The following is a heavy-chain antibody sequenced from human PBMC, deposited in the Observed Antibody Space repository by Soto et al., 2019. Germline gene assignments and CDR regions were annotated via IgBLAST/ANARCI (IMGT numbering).Heavy chain of an antibody. CDR1: GGSISSYY. Sequence: SETLSLTCTVSGGSISSYYWSWIRQPPGKGLEWIGYIYYSGSTNYNPSLKSRVTISVDTSKNQFSLKLSSVTAADTAVYYCARKGPYYGSGSYWPYYFHYWGQGTLVTVSS. CDR2: IYYSGST. J-gene: IGHJ4*02. CDR3: ARKGPYYGSGSYWPYYFHY. D-gene: IGHD3-10*01. V-gene: IGHV4-59*01.